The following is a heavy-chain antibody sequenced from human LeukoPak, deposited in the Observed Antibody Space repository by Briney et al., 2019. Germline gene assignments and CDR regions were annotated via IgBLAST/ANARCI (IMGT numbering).Heavy chain of an antibody. Sequence: ASVKVSCKASGYTFTGYYMHWVRQAPGQGLEWMGWINPNSGGTNYAQKFQGRVTMTRDTSISTAYMELSRLRSDDTAVYYSARETMIVVVTWFDPWGQGTLVTVSS. D-gene: IGHD3-22*01. V-gene: IGHV1-2*02. CDR1: GYTFTGYY. CDR3: ARETMIVVVTWFDP. CDR2: INPNSGGT. J-gene: IGHJ5*02.